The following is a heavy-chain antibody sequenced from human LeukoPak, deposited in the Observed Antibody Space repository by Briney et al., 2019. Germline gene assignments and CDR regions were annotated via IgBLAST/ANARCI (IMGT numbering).Heavy chain of an antibody. CDR1: GFTFSSYG. J-gene: IGHJ4*02. D-gene: IGHD5-18*01. CDR3: AKEDEYSYGYGDY. Sequence: GGSLRLSCAASGFTFSSYGMHWVRQAPGKGLEWVAFIRYDGSNKYYADSVKGRFTISRDNSKNTLYLQMNSLRAEDTAVYYCAKEDEYSYGYGDYWGQGTLVTVSS. CDR2: IRYDGSNK. V-gene: IGHV3-30*02.